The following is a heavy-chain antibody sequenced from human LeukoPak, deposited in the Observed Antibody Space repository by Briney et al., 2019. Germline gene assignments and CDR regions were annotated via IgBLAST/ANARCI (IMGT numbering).Heavy chain of an antibody. V-gene: IGHV4-38-2*01. CDR1: GYSISSGYY. Sequence: SETLSLTCAVSGYSISSGYYWGWIRQPPGKGLEWIGSIYHSGSTYYNPSLKSRVTISVDMSKNQFSLKLSSVTAADTAVYYCARHSGYYDSSGYYPHWYFDLWGRGTLVTVSS. CDR2: IYHSGST. D-gene: IGHD3-22*01. CDR3: ARHSGYYDSSGYYPHWYFDL. J-gene: IGHJ2*01.